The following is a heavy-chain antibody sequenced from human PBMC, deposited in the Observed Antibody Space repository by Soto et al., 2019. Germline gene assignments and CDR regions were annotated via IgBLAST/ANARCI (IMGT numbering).Heavy chain of an antibody. Sequence: PVGSLRLSCATSGFTFDNVWMTWVRQAPGKGLEWVGHIKSKSDGGTPSYAAAVKGRFTISRDDAKNTVYVQMHSLKTEDTAVYYCTTLHSYGLDYWGQGALVTVSS. CDR3: TTLHSYGLDY. CDR2: IKSKSDGGTP. CDR1: GFTFDNVW. V-gene: IGHV3-15*01. J-gene: IGHJ4*02. D-gene: IGHD5-18*01.